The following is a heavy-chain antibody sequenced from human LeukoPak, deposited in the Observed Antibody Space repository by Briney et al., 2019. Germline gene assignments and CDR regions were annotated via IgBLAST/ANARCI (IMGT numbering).Heavy chain of an antibody. CDR1: GYTFTSYG. CDR3: ARSPPTVTTVLTFDY. CDR2: ISAYNGNT. Sequence: ASVKVSCKASGYTFTSYGISWVRQAPGQGLEWMGWISAYNGNTNYAQKLQGRVTMTTDTSTSTAYMELRSLRSDDTAVYYCARSPPTVTTVLTFDYWGQGTLVTVSS. V-gene: IGHV1-18*01. D-gene: IGHD4-17*01. J-gene: IGHJ4*02.